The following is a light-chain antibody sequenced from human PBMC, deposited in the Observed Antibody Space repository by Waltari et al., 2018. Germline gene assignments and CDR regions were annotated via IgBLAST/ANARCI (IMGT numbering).Light chain of an antibody. CDR1: SGHSSYA. Sequence: QLVLTQSPSASASLGASVKLTCTLSSGHSSYAIAWHQQQPEKGPQYLMKLTSDGSHSKGDGIPDRFSGSSSGAERYLTISSLQSEDEADYYCQTWGTGIWVFGGGTKLTVL. V-gene: IGLV4-69*01. CDR3: QTWGTGIWV. CDR2: LTSDGSH. J-gene: IGLJ3*02.